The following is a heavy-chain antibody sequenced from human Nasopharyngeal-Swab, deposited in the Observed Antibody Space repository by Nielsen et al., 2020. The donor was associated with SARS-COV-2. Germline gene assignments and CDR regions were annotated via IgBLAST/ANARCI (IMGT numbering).Heavy chain of an antibody. Sequence: ASVKVSCKASGYTFTSYGISWVRQAPGQGLEGMGRINPNSGGTGYAQKFQGRVTMTRDTSIRTAYMDLSSLRSDDTAMYYCARDGTSRGIASRPGLYYYPMDVWGQGTTVTVSS. V-gene: IGHV1-2*06. J-gene: IGHJ6*02. CDR3: ARDGTSRGIASRPGLYYYPMDV. CDR1: GYTFTSYG. D-gene: IGHD6-6*01. CDR2: INPNSGGT.